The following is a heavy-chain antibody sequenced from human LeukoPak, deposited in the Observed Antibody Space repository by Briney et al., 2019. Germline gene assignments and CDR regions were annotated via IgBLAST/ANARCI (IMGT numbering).Heavy chain of an antibody. CDR3: AKYGGMATIRGAFDI. V-gene: IGHV3-23*01. D-gene: IGHD5-24*01. CDR2: ISGSGGST. J-gene: IGHJ3*02. Sequence: GGSLRLSCAASAFTLSSYGMHWVRQAPGKGLEWVSAISGSGGSTYYADSVKGRFTISRDNSKNTLYLQMNSLRAEDTAVYYCAKYGGMATIRGAFDIWGQGTMVTVSS. CDR1: AFTLSSYG.